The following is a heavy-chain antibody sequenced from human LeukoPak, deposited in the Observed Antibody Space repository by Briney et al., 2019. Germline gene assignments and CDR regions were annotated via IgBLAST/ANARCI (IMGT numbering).Heavy chain of an antibody. V-gene: IGHV1-46*01. Sequence: ASVKVPCKASGYTFTNYYMHWVRQAPGQGLEWMGIINPSGGSTNYAQKFQGRVTMTRDTSTSTVYMELSSLRSEDTAVYYCARGPRITLIRGGQWYYYMDVWGKGTTVTISS. D-gene: IGHD3-10*01. J-gene: IGHJ6*03. CDR1: GYTFTNYY. CDR2: INPSGGST. CDR3: ARGPRITLIRGGQWYYYMDV.